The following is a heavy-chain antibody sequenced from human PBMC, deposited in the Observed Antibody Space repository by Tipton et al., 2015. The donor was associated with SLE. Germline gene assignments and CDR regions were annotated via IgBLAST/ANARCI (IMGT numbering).Heavy chain of an antibody. CDR1: GYTFTTYG. J-gene: IGHJ5*02. CDR2: ISTYNGNT. V-gene: IGHV1-18*01. Sequence: QSGPEVKKPGASVRVSCKASGYTFTTYGISWVRQAPGQGLEWMGWISTYNGNTNYAQKLQGRVTMTSDTSTSTAYMELRSLRFEDTAVYYCTRGRGAVAGRGNWFDPWGQGTQVTVSS. CDR3: TRGRGAVAGRGNWFDP. D-gene: IGHD6-19*01.